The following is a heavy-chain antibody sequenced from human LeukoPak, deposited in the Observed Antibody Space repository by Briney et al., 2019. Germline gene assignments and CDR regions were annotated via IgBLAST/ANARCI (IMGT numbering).Heavy chain of an antibody. CDR3: ASNWSDFDY. J-gene: IGHJ4*02. CDR2: IYYSGST. D-gene: IGHD1-1*01. V-gene: IGHV4-39*07. CDR1: GGSISSSSYY. Sequence: PSETLSLTCTVSGGSISSSSYYWGWIRQPPGKGLEWIGSIYYSGSTYYNPSLKSRVTISVDTSKNQFSLKLSSVTAADTAVYYCASNWSDFDYWGRGTLVTVSS.